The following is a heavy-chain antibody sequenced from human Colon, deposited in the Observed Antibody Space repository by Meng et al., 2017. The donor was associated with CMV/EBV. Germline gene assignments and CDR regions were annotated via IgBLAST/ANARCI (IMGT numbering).Heavy chain of an antibody. CDR2: MSFGGTTI. CDR3: ASNPSFAYYFDH. J-gene: IGHJ4*02. Sequence: GESLKISCAASGFTFNTYTINWVRQAPGKGLEWVSYMSFGGTTIYYADSVKGRFTISRDNAKNSLYLQMNSLRVEDTAVYYCASNPSFAYYFDHWGQGTLVTVSS. CDR1: GFTFNTYT. V-gene: IGHV3-48*04.